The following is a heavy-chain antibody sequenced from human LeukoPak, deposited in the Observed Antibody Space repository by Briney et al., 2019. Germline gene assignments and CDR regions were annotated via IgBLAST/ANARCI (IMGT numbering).Heavy chain of an antibody. D-gene: IGHD7-27*01. CDR1: GGSFSGYY. CDR3: ARVELGFLDY. J-gene: IGHJ4*02. Sequence: SETLSLTCAVYGGSFSGYYWSWIRQPPGKGLEWIGEINHSGSTNYNPSLKSRVTISVDTSKNQFSLKLSSVTAADTAVYYCARVELGFLDYWGQGTLVTVSS. V-gene: IGHV4-34*01. CDR2: INHSGST.